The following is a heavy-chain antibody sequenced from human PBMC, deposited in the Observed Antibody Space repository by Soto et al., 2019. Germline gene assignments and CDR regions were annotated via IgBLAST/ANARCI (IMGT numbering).Heavy chain of an antibody. Sequence: EVQLVESGGGWIQPGRSLKGTCAASGFSFDNVAMHWVRQAPGKGLEWVAGISWSSHETGYADSVKGRFTISRDNAKNSLYLQMTSLRAEDTALYYCAKGWTFISADGFDFWGQGTMVTVSS. D-gene: IGHD3-10*01. J-gene: IGHJ3*01. CDR1: GFSFDNVA. CDR3: AKGWTFISADGFDF. CDR2: ISWSSHET. V-gene: IGHV3-9*01.